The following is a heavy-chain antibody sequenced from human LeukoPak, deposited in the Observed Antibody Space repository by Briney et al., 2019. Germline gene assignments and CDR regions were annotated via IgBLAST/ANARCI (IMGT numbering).Heavy chain of an antibody. D-gene: IGHD1-26*01. CDR2: IYYSGST. Sequence: SETLSLTCTVSGGSISSYYWSWIRQPPGKGLEWIGYIYYSGSTNYNPSLKSRVTISVDTSKNQFSLKLSSVTAADTAVYYCARGDIVGATYDYWGPGTLVTVSS. J-gene: IGHJ4*02. CDR1: GGSISSYY. CDR3: ARGDIVGATYDY. V-gene: IGHV4-59*01.